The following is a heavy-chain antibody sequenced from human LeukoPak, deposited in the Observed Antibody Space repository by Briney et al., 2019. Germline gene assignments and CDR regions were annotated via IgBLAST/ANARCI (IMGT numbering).Heavy chain of an antibody. CDR3: ARRAGEYSHPYDY. CDR1: GFTFSSYA. Sequence: GGSLRLSCAASGFTFSSYAMSWVRQTPGKGLEWVSFIYSGGNTHYSDSVKGRFTISRDNSKNTLYLQMNSLRAEDTAVYYCARRAGEYSHPYDYWGQGTLVTVSS. D-gene: IGHD4-17*01. CDR2: IYSGGNT. V-gene: IGHV3-23*05. J-gene: IGHJ4*02.